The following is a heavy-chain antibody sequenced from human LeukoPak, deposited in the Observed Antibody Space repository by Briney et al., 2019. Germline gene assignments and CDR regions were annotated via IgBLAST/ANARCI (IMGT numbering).Heavy chain of an antibody. CDR2: INSDGSST. CDR3: ARGARYSSSWYLDYGDYSFDY. CDR1: GFTFSSYW. Sequence: GGSLRLSCAASGFTFSSYWMHWVRQAPGKGLVWVSRINSDGSSTSYADSVKGRFTISRDNAKNTLYLQMNSLRAEDTAVYYCARGARYSSSWYLDYGDYSFDYWGQGTLVTVSS. J-gene: IGHJ4*02. V-gene: IGHV3-74*01. D-gene: IGHD6-13*01.